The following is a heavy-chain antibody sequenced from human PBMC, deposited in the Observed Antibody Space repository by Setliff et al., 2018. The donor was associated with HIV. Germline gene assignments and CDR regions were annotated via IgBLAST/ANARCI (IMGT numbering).Heavy chain of an antibody. D-gene: IGHD3-10*01. CDR2: IYHSGST. V-gene: IGHV4-34*01. CDR1: GGSFSGYY. CDR3: AKDRGQCFDL. J-gene: IGHJ2*01. Sequence: SETLSLTCAVYGGSFSGYYWSWIRQPPGKGLELIGEIYHSGSTNYNPSLKSRVTISVDTSKNQFSLKLSSVTAADTAVYYCAKDRGQCFDLWGRGTLVTVSS.